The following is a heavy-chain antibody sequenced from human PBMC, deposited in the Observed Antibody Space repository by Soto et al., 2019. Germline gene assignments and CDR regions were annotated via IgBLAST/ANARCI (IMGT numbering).Heavy chain of an antibody. V-gene: IGHV4-31*03. CDR1: GGSISSGGYY. J-gene: IGHJ3*02. CDR3: ARSGYCSSTSCYGAAFDI. D-gene: IGHD2-2*01. CDR2: IYYSGST. Sequence: PSETLSLTCTVSGGSISSGGYYWSWIRQHPGKGLEWIGYIYYSGSTYYNPSLKSRVTISVDTSKNQFSLKLSSVTAADTAVYYCARSGYCSSTSCYGAAFDIWGQGTMVTVSS.